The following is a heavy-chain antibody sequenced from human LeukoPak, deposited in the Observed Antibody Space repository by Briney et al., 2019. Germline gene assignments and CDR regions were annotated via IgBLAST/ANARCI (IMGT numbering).Heavy chain of an antibody. CDR1: GLTFSRYW. D-gene: IGHD2/OR15-2a*01. J-gene: IGHJ3*01. CDR2: INNDGSDT. CDR3: ARGGFSHAFDV. Sequence: QPGGSLRLSCAASGLTFSRYWIHWVRQAPGKGLVWVSRINNDGSDTIYADSVKGRFAMSRDNAKNTVFLQMSGLRAEDTAVYYCARGGFSHAFDVWGQGTTVTVSS. V-gene: IGHV3-74*01.